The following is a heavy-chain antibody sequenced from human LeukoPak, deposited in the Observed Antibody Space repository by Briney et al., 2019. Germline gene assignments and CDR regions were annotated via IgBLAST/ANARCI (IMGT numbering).Heavy chain of an antibody. V-gene: IGHV3-9*03. D-gene: IGHD3-22*01. J-gene: IGHJ3*02. CDR3: AKGHTYYYDSSGYSRDAFDI. CDR2: ISWNSGSI. Sequence: SLRLSCAASGFAFDDYAMHWVRQAPGKGLEWVSGISWNSGSIGYSDSVKGRFTISRDKAKNSLYLQMNSLRSEDMALYYCAKGHTYYYDSSGYSRDAFDIWGQGTMVTVSS. CDR1: GFAFDDYA.